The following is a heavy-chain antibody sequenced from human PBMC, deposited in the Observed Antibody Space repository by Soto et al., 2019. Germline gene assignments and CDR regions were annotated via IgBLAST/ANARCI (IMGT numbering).Heavy chain of an antibody. CDR3: AREENCSGGTCYSEYFHR. CDR1: GYLFTAYS. CDR2: VNPSGGST. Sequence: ASVKVSCKASGYLFTAYSMHRVRLAPGQGLEWMGVVNPSGGSTKYAQNFQGRVTMTRDTSTTTIYMELSSLRSDDTAIYYCAREENCSGGTCYSEYFHRWSQETRVTVSS. D-gene: IGHD2-15*01. V-gene: IGHV1-46*01. J-gene: IGHJ1*01.